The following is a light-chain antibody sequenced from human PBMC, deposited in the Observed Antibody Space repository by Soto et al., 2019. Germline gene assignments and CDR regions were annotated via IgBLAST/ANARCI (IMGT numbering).Light chain of an antibody. J-gene: IGKJ4*01. V-gene: IGKV1D-16*01. Sequence: DVQMTQSPSSLSASVGDRVTITCRASQDINSYLAWYQQKPGNAPKSLIYGASSLQTGVPSRFSGSESGTDFTLTISILQPEDSATYYCRQYNIYPLTFGGGTKVEIK. CDR2: GAS. CDR3: RQYNIYPLT. CDR1: QDINSY.